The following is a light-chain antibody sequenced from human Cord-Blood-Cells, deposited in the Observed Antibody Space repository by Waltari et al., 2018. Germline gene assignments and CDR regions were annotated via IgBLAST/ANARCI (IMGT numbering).Light chain of an antibody. Sequence: QSALTQPPSASGSPGQSVTISCTGTSSDVGGYNYVSWYQQHPGKAPKLMIYEVSKRPSGFQYRFSGTKTGNTAALTVSGLQAEDEADYYCSSYAGSNKVVFGGGTKLTVL. CDR1: SSDVGGYNY. CDR2: EVS. CDR3: SSYAGSNKVV. J-gene: IGLJ2*01. V-gene: IGLV2-8*01.